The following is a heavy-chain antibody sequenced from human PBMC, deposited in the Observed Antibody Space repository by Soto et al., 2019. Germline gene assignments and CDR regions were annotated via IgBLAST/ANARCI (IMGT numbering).Heavy chain of an antibody. CDR1: GGSFSGYY. Sequence: SETLSLTCAVYGGSFSGYYWSWIRQPPGKGLEWIGEINHSGSTNYNPSLKSRVTISVDTSKNQFSLKLSSVTAADTAIYYCAKHYSDNNGLDLWGQGTLVTVSS. V-gene: IGHV4-34*01. CDR2: INHSGST. J-gene: IGHJ5*02. CDR3: AKHYSDNNGLDL. D-gene: IGHD3-22*01.